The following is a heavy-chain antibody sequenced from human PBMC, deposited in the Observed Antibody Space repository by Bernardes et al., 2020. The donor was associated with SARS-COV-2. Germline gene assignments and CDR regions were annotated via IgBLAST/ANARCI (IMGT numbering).Heavy chain of an antibody. CDR2: ISYDGSNK. J-gene: IGHJ4*02. D-gene: IGHD3-22*01. Sequence: GGSLRLSCAASGFTFSSSAMHWVRQAPGKGLEWVAVISYDGSNKYYADSVKGRFTISRDNSKNTLYLQMNSLRAEDTAVYYCARAYYDSSGYWPHFDYWGQGTLVTV. V-gene: IGHV3-30-3*01. CDR3: ARAYYDSSGYWPHFDY. CDR1: GFTFSSSA.